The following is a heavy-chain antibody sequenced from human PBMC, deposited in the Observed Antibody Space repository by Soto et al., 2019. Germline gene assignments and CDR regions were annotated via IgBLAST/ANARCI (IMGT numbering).Heavy chain of an antibody. V-gene: IGHV3-23*01. J-gene: IGHJ4*02. D-gene: IGHD6-13*01. CDR2: ISGSGGAT. Sequence: GSLRLSCVVSGXIPSTCAFSCVRHDPGKGLEWVSGISGSGGATSYAASVKGTFTISGDNSKNKMYLQMNSLRAEETAIYYCAKDAIMVSSSFNYFDFWGQGALVTSPQ. CDR1: GXIPSTCA. CDR3: AKDAIMVSSSFNYFDF.